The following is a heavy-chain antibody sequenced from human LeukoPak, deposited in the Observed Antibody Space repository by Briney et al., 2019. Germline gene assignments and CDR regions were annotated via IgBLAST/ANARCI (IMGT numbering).Heavy chain of an antibody. CDR2: MNPNSGNT. J-gene: IGHJ6*03. D-gene: IGHD6-13*01. CDR3: ARRNPKRSIAAAGRRYYYYYMDV. Sequence: GASVKVSCKASGYTFTSYDINWVRQATGQGLEWMGWMNPNSGNTGYAQKFQGRVTITRDTSISTAYMELSSLRSEDTAVYYCARRNPKRSIAAAGRRYYYYYMDVWGKGTTVTVSS. V-gene: IGHV1-8*03. CDR1: GYTFTSYD.